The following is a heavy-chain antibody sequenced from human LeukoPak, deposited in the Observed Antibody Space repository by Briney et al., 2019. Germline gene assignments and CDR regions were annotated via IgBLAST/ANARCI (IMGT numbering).Heavy chain of an antibody. J-gene: IGHJ6*03. CDR1: AFTFNAYG. CDR2: IRYKGNDQ. D-gene: IGHD3-10*01. CDR3: AKDVMHYGSGRPYYMDV. Sequence: GGSLTLSCAAAAFTFNAYGMHWVRQAPGNVLEWVTFIRYKGNDQFYADSVRGRFNISRDNSKNDLYLQMNSLRGEDTAIYYCAKDVMHYGSGRPYYMDVWGKGTTVIISS. V-gene: IGHV3-30*02.